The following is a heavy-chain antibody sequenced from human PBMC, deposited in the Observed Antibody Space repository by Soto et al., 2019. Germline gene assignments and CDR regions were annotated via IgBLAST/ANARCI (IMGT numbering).Heavy chain of an antibody. CDR1: GGSFTDYF. CDR3: ARANYYCGSGSYFRNNWFDP. CDR2: INHSGST. Sequence: QVQLHQWGAGLLKPSETLSLTCAFYGGSFTDYFWSWIRQPPGKGLEWIGEINHSGSTDHNPSLKSRVTISVDTSKNQFSLRRTSVTAADTAVYYCARANYYCGSGSYFRNNWFDPWGQGTLVTVSS. J-gene: IGHJ5*02. V-gene: IGHV4-34*01. D-gene: IGHD3-10*01.